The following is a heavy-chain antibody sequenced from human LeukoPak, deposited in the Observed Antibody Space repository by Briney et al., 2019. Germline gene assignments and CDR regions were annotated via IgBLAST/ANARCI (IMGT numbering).Heavy chain of an antibody. D-gene: IGHD3-10*02. CDR1: GFTFSSYG. CDR2: ISSSSSTI. Sequence: GGSLRLSRAASGFTFSSYGMTWVRQAPGKGLEWVSYISSSSSTIYYADSVKGRFTISRDNAKNSLYLQMNSLRAEDTAVYYCARDRYYVLDYWGQGILVTVSS. CDR3: ARDRYYVLDY. V-gene: IGHV3-48*01. J-gene: IGHJ4*02.